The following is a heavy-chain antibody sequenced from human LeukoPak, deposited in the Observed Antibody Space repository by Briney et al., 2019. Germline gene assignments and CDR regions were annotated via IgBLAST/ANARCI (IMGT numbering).Heavy chain of an antibody. J-gene: IGHJ4*02. Sequence: SEALSLTCSFSGYPISSSRYYGGRIRRPPGKGVEWIGSIYYNGSTSYIPSLKRRVTISVDTSKNQFSLKLSSVTDADTAVYYCASGITTPGYWGQGTLVTVSS. CDR2: IYYNGST. D-gene: IGHD3-22*01. V-gene: IGHV4-39*07. CDR3: ASGITTPGY. CDR1: GYPISSSRYY.